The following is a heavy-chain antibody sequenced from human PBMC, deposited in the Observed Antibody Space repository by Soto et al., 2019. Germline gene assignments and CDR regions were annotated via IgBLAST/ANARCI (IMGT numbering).Heavy chain of an antibody. V-gene: IGHV1-18*01. J-gene: IGHJ4*02. CDR2: ISAYNGNT. CDR3: AGNEHPAPDIVVVANFDY. CDR1: GYTFTSYG. D-gene: IGHD2-15*01. Sequence: ASVKVSCKASGYTFTSYGISWVRQAPGQGLEWMGWISAYNGNTNYAQKLQGRVTMTTDTSTSTAYMELRSLRSDDTAVYYCAGNEHPAPDIVVVANFDYWGQGTLVTVSS.